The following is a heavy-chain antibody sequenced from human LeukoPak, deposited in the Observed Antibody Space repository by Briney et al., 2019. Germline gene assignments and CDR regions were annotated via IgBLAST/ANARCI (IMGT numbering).Heavy chain of an antibody. CDR3: ARPYYYDSRIDP. J-gene: IGHJ5*02. CDR1: GGSISSGDYY. Sequence: SQTLSLTCTVSGGSISSGDYYWSWIRQPPGKGLEWIAYMYYSGSTYYNPSLKSRVTASADTSKNQLSLKLSSVTAADTAVYYCARPYYYDSRIDPWGQGILVTVSS. D-gene: IGHD3-22*01. CDR2: MYYSGST. V-gene: IGHV4-30-4*01.